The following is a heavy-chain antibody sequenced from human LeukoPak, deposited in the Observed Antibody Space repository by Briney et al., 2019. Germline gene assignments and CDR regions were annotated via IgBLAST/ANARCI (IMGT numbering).Heavy chain of an antibody. V-gene: IGHV3-30*04. J-gene: IGHJ5*02. CDR2: ISYDGSNK. CDR3: AKDGVRGQLTPNWFDP. CDR1: GFTFSSYA. Sequence: GGSLRLSCAASGFTFSSYAMHWVRQAPGKGLEWVAVISYDGSNKYYADSVKGRFTISRDNSKNTLYLQMNSLRAEDTAVYYCAKDGVRGQLTPNWFDPWGQGTLVTVSS. D-gene: IGHD6-13*01.